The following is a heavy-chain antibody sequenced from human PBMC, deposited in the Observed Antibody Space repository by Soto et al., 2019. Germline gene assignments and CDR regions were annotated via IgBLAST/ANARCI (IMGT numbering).Heavy chain of an antibody. V-gene: IGHV1-69*13. D-gene: IGHD6-19*01. CDR1: GGTFSSYA. CDR3: ARGGSTPHLSSGWAFDY. J-gene: IGHJ4*02. CDR2: IIPIFGTA. Sequence: SVKVSCKASGGTFSSYAISWVRQAPGQGLEWMGGIIPIFGTANYAQKFQGRVTITADESTSTAYMELSSLRSEDTAVYYCARGGSTPHLSSGWAFDYWGQGTLVTVSS.